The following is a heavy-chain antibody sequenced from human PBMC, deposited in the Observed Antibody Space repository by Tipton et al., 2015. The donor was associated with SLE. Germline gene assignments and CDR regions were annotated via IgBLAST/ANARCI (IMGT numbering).Heavy chain of an antibody. J-gene: IGHJ1*01. CDR2: ISSSSSYT. V-gene: IGHV3-11*05. D-gene: IGHD6-13*01. CDR1: GFTFSDYY. Sequence: SLRLSCAASGFTFSDYYMSWIRQAPGKGLEWVSYISSSSSYTNYADSVKGRFTISRDNAKNSLYLQMNSLRAEDTAVYYCARARGQAAGPTPFQHWGQGTLITVSS. CDR3: ARARGQAAGPTPFQH.